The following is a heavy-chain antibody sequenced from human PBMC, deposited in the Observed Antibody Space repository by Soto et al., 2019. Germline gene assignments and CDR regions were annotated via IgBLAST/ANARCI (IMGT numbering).Heavy chain of an antibody. J-gene: IGHJ6*02. CDR1: GFTFSSYG. CDR3: AKARYSSSWDYYYYGMDV. D-gene: IGHD6-13*01. CDR2: ISYDGSNK. Sequence: GGSLRLSCAASGFTFSSYGMHWVRQAPGKGLEWVAVISYDGSNKYYADSVKGRFTISRDNSKNTLYLQMNSLRAEDTAVYYCAKARYSSSWDYYYYGMDVWGQGTTVTAP. V-gene: IGHV3-30*18.